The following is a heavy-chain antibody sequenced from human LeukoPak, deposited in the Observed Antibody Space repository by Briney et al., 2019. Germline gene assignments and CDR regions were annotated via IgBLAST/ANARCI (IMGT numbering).Heavy chain of an antibody. V-gene: IGHV3-30*19. CDR3: AKGRIVGAYDLDY. J-gene: IGHJ4*02. CDR1: GFTFSSYG. Sequence: GGSLRLSCAASGFTFSSYGMHWVRQAPGKGLEWVAVISYDGSNKYYADSVKGRFTISRDNSKNTLYLQMNSLRAEDTAVYYCAKGRIVGAYDLDYWGQGTLVTVSS. CDR2: ISYDGSNK. D-gene: IGHD1-26*01.